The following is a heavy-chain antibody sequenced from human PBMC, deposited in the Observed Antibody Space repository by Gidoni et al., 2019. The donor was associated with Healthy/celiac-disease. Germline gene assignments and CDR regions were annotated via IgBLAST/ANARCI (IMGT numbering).Heavy chain of an antibody. Sequence: EVQLVESGGGLVQPGGSLRLSCAASGFPFSSYWMSWVRQAPGKGLEWVANIKQDGSDKYYVDSVKGRFTISRDNAKNSLYLQMNSLRAEDTAVYYCASSTYDYIWGSYRDWGQGTLVTVSS. J-gene: IGHJ4*02. D-gene: IGHD3-16*02. V-gene: IGHV3-7*03. CDR3: ASSTYDYIWGSYRD. CDR2: IKQDGSDK. CDR1: GFPFSSYW.